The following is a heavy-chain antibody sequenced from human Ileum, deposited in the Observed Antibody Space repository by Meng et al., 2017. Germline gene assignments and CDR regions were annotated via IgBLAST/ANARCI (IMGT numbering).Heavy chain of an antibody. Sequence: ELHLVEFGCRLAPPGGSLRLSCTASGFSFTAHWMHWVRQGPGKGPVWVSRIDPDGSDPTYADSVKGRFSISRDNAKNTVYLQMNSLRAEDSALYYCTNDRLNHWGQGALVTVSS. J-gene: IGHJ1*01. CDR2: IDPDGSDP. CDR1: GFSFTAHW. D-gene: IGHD1-1*01. V-gene: IGHV3-74*03. CDR3: TNDRLNH.